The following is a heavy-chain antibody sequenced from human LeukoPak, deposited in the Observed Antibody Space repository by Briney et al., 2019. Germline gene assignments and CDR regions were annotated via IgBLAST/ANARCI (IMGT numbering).Heavy chain of an antibody. J-gene: IGHJ3*02. V-gene: IGHV4-59*08. CDR1: GGSISSYY. CDR2: IYYSGST. CDR3: AIVGAPGGAFDI. D-gene: IGHD1-26*01. Sequence: SETLSLTCTVSGGSISSYYWSWIRQPPGKGLEWIGYIYYSGSTNYNPSLKSRVTISVDTSKNQFPLKLSSVTAADTAVYYCAIVGAPGGAFDIWGQGTMDTVSS.